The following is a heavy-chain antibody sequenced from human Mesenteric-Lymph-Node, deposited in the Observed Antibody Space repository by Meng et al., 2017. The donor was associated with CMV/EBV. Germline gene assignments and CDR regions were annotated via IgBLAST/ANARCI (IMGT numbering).Heavy chain of an antibody. J-gene: IGHJ4*02. CDR3: TGYDILTGYYFH. CDR1: GFTFSNAW. CDR2: VKSKTDGGTT. Sequence: SGFTFSNAWMNWVRQAPGKGLEWVGRVKSKTDGGTTDFAAPVKGKFTISRDDSKNTLYLQMNSLKTEDTAVYYCTGYDILTGYYFHWGQGTLVTVSS. D-gene: IGHD3-9*01. V-gene: IGHV3-15*01.